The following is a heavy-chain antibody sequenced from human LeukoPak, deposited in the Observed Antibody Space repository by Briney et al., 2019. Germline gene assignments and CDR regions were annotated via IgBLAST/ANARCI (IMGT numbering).Heavy chain of an antibody. CDR1: GFTFSSYS. D-gene: IGHD2-15*01. J-gene: IGHJ4*02. CDR3: AREGCSGGSCYPGFDH. Sequence: GGSLRLSCAASGFTFSSYSMNWVRQAPGKGLKWVSSISSSSSYIYYADSVKGRFTISRDNAKNSLYLQMNSLSAEDTAVYYCAREGCSGGSCYPGFDHWGQGTLVTVSS. CDR2: ISSSSSYI. V-gene: IGHV3-21*01.